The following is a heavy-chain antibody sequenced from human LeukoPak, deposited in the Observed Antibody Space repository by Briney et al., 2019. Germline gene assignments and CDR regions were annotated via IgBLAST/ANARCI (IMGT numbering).Heavy chain of an antibody. CDR3: ASGYDILTGALPTDPYGMDV. CDR2: ISCDGSNK. J-gene: IGHJ6*02. Sequence: GGSLRLSCAASGFTLSSYAMHWVRQAPGKGLEWVAVISCDGSNKYYADSVKGRFTISRDNSKNTLYLQMNSLRAEDTAVYYCASGYDILTGALPTDPYGMDVWGQGTTVTVSS. V-gene: IGHV3-30-3*01. D-gene: IGHD3-9*01. CDR1: GFTLSSYA.